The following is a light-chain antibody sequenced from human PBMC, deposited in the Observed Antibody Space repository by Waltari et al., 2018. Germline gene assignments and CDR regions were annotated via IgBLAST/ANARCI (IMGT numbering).Light chain of an antibody. CDR1: QSVSSN. Sequence: EIVMTQSPATLSVSPGERATLPCRASQSVSSNLAWYQQKPGQAPRLLMYGASTRATRIPARFSGSGSGTEFTLTISSLQSEDFAVYYCQQYKNWPPSPWTFGQGTKVEIK. CDR2: GAS. CDR3: QQYKNWPPSPWT. J-gene: IGKJ1*01. V-gene: IGKV3-15*01.